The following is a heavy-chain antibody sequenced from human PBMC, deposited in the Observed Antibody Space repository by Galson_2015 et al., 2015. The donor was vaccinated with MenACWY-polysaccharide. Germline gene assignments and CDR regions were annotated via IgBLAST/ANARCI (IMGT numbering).Heavy chain of an antibody. CDR2: IKQDGSEK. CDR1: GFTFSNFW. D-gene: IGHD6-6*01. Sequence: SLRLSCAASGFTFSNFWMSWVRQAPGKELEWVASIKQDGSEKYLVDSVKGRFTISRDNAKKSLYLQMNSLRAEDTAVYYCSTATHQGEGAAPDTDYWGQGTLVTVSS. V-gene: IGHV3-7*01. CDR3: STATHQGEGAAPDTDY. J-gene: IGHJ4*02.